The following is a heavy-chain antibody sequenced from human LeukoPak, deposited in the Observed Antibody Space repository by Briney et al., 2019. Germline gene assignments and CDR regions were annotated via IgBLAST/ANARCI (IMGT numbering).Heavy chain of an antibody. V-gene: IGHV3-15*01. D-gene: IGHD3-22*01. J-gene: IGHJ3*02. CDR3: TTKLSAYYYDSSGIPSDAFDI. CDR2: IKSKTDGGTT. CDR1: GFTFSNAW. Sequence: GGSLRLSCAASGFTFSNAWMSWVRQAPGKGLEWVGRIKSKTDGGTTDYAAPVKGRFTISRDDSKNTLYLQMNSLKTEDTAVYYCTTKLSAYYYDSSGIPSDAFDIWGQGTMVTVSS.